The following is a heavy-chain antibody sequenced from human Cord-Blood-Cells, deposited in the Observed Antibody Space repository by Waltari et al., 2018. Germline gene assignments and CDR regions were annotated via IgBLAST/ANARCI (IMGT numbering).Heavy chain of an antibody. CDR2: ISSSSYI. J-gene: IGHJ4*02. CDR3: ARVGNYYGSGSFDY. CDR1: GFTFSSYS. Sequence: EVQLVESGGGLVKPGGSLRLSCAASGFTFSSYSMNWVRQAPGKGLEWGSSISSSSYIYYADSVKGRFTISRDNAKNSLYLQMNSLRAEDTAVYYCARVGNYYGSGSFDYWGQGTLVTVSS. D-gene: IGHD3-10*01. V-gene: IGHV3-21*01.